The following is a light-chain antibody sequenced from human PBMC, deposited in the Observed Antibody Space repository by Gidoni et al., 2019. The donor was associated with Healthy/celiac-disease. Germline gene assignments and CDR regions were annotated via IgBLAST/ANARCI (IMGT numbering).Light chain of an antibody. CDR3: QQYYSYPQVT. CDR2: AAS. V-gene: IGKV1-8*01. Sequence: AIRMTQSPSSFSASTGDRVTITCRASQGISGYLAWYQQKPGKAPKLLIYAASTLQSGVPSRFSGSGSVTDFTLTISCLQSEDFATYYCQQYYSYPQVTFXGXTKVEIK. J-gene: IGKJ4*01. CDR1: QGISGY.